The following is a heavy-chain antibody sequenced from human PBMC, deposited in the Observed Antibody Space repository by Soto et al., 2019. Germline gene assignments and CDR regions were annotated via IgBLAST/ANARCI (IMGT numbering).Heavy chain of an antibody. CDR1: GYTFTGYY. CDR2: ISAYDDNT. J-gene: IGHJ6*02. D-gene: IGHD3-22*01. Sequence: GASVKVSCKASGYTFTGYYMHWVRQAPGQGLEWLGWISAYDDNTKYAQTLQGRVSMSTDTSTNTAYMELRSLRSDDTAMYYCARGGYYDSSGSRNYHYYGMNVWGQGTTVTVSS. V-gene: IGHV1-18*04. CDR3: ARGGYYDSSGSRNYHYYGMNV.